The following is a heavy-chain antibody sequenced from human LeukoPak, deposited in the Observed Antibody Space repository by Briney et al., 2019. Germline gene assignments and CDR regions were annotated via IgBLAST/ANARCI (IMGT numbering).Heavy chain of an antibody. V-gene: IGHV4-34*01. D-gene: IGHD3-22*01. Sequence: PSETLSLTCAVYGGSFSGYYWSWIRQPPGKGLEWIGEINNSGSTNYNPSLKSRVTISVDTSKNLFSLRLSSVTVAYTAVYYWARWGQNYYDSSGLDYWGQGSLVTVSS. CDR2: INNSGST. CDR1: GGSFSGYY. J-gene: IGHJ4*02. CDR3: ARWGQNYYDSSGLDY.